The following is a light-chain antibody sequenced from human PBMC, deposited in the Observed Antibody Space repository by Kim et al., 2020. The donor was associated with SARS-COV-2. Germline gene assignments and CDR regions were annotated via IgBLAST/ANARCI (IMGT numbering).Light chain of an antibody. Sequence: GRSITVSCSGTSSDVGRYNYVSWYQQHPGKVPKLVIYEVNKRPSGASDRFSGSKSGNTASLTISGLQAEDEADYYCTSYTRSDTWVFGGGTQLTVL. CDR2: EVN. J-gene: IGLJ3*02. CDR1: SSDVGRYNY. CDR3: TSYTRSDTWV. V-gene: IGLV2-14*01.